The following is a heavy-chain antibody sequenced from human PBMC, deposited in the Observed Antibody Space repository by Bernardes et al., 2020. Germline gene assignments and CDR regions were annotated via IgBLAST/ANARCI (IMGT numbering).Heavy chain of an antibody. Sequence: GGSLRLSCEASGFTFSNSWMHWVRQAPGKGLVWVSRINSDGSTTNYADSVRGRFTISRDNAKNTLYLQMNSLRAEDTAVFYCLRGGALGFSAFDIWGQGTMVTVSS. V-gene: IGHV3-74*01. D-gene: IGHD7-27*01. CDR2: INSDGSTT. CDR3: LRGGALGFSAFDI. J-gene: IGHJ3*02. CDR1: GFTFSNSW.